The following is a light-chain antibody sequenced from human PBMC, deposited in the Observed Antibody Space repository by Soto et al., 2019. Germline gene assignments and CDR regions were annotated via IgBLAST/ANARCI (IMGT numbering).Light chain of an antibody. J-gene: IGKJ1*01. Sequence: DIVTPPSPATLSASLRVSTTILCRASQSVRSNLAWYQQKPGQAPRRLIYGAYTRATGIPARFSCSGSGTEFTLTLSSPQSEDFAVYDCQQYNNWPPWTFGQGTKVDIK. V-gene: IGKV3-15*01. CDR3: QQYNNWPPWT. CDR1: QSVRSN. CDR2: GAY.